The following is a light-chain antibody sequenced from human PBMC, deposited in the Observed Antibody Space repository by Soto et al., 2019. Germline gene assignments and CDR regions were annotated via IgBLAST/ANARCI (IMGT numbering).Light chain of an antibody. CDR3: QHRSKPVT. CDR1: QSVSSN. V-gene: IGKV3-11*01. J-gene: IGKJ4*01. CDR2: DAI. Sequence: EIVMTQSPATLSVSPGERATLSCRASQSVSSNLAWYQQKPGQAPRLRIYDAINRATGIHARFSGSGSGTDFTLTISRLEPEDFGVYDCQHRSKPVTFGRGTKVDI.